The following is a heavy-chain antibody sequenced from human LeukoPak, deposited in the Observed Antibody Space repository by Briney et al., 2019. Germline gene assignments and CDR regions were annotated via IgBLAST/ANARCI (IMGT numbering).Heavy chain of an antibody. Sequence: GGSLRLSCAASGFTFSSYGMHWVRQAPGKGLEWVAVISYDGSNKYYADSVKGRFTISRDNSKNTLYLQMNNLRAEDTAVYYCAKDSDRGFFDYWGQGTLVTVSS. V-gene: IGHV3-30*18. D-gene: IGHD3-16*01. CDR2: ISYDGSNK. CDR3: AKDSDRGFFDY. J-gene: IGHJ4*02. CDR1: GFTFSSYG.